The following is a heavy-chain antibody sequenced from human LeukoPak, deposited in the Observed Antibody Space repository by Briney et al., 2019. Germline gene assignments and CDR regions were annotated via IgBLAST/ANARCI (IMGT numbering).Heavy chain of an antibody. CDR1: GVSISSGGYY. Sequence: SQTLSLTCTVSGVSISSGGYYWSWIRQHPGKGLEWIGYMYFSGITSYNPSLKSRVTISVDTSKNQFSLKLSSVTAADTAVYYCARDAYSSSSYFDYWGQGTLVTVSS. J-gene: IGHJ4*02. D-gene: IGHD6-6*01. V-gene: IGHV4-31*03. CDR2: MYFSGIT. CDR3: ARDAYSSSSYFDY.